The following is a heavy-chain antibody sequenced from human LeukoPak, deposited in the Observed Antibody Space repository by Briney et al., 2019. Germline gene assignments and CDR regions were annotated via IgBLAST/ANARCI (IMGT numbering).Heavy chain of an antibody. CDR3: ARPKYPNRPYYFDY. J-gene: IGHJ4*02. V-gene: IGHV1-2*02. CDR1: GYTFTGYY. Sequence: ASVKVSCKASGYTFTGYYMHWVRQAPGQGLEWMGWINPNSGGTNYAQKFQGRVTMTRDTSISTAYMELSRLRSDDTAVYYCARPKYPNRPYYFDYWGQGTLVTVSS. D-gene: IGHD6-6*01. CDR2: INPNSGGT.